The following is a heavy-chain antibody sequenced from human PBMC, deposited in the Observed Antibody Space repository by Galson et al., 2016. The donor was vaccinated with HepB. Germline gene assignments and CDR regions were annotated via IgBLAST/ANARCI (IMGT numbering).Heavy chain of an antibody. J-gene: IGHJ6*02. CDR1: GFTCSGPA. Sequence: SLRLSCADSGFTCSGPAMHWVRQAPGKGLERAAFISHDATNEYYVDSVKGRFTISRDNAKNSLYLQMTSLRAEDTAVYYCARFDFYGMDVWGQGTTVTVSS. CDR3: ARFDFYGMDV. V-gene: IGHV3-30*03. CDR2: ISHDATNE.